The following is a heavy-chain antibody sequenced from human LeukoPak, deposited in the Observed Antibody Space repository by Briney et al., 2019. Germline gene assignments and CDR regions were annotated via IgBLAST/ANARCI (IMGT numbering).Heavy chain of an antibody. J-gene: IGHJ4*02. V-gene: IGHV4-59*08. Sequence: PSETLSLTCTVSGGSISSYYWSWIRQPPGKGPEWIGYIYYSGSTNYNPSLKSRVTISVDTSKNQFSLKLSSVTAADTAVYYCARHEGIAAAGFDYWGQGTLVTVSS. CDR3: ARHEGIAAAGFDY. D-gene: IGHD6-13*01. CDR1: GGSISSYY. CDR2: IYYSGST.